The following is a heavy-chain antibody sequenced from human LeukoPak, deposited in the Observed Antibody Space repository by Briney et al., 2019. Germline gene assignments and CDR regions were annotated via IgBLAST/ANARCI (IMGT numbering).Heavy chain of an antibody. V-gene: IGHV1-18*01. J-gene: IGHJ4*02. CDR2: ISAYNGNT. CDR3: ARALSSGCSSTSCSDFDY. D-gene: IGHD2-2*01. CDR1: GYTFTSYG. Sequence: ASVKVSCKASGYTFTSYGISWVRQAPGQGLEWMGWISAYNGNTNYAQKLQGRVTMTQDTSTRTAYMKLRSLRSDDTAVYYCARALSSGCSSTSCSDFDYWGQGTLVTVSS.